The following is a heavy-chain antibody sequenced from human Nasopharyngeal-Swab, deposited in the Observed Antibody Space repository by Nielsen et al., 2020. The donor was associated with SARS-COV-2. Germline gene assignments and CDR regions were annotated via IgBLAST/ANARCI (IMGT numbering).Heavy chain of an antibody. CDR3: ARHGGSSWYFDL. J-gene: IGHJ2*01. Sequence: GESLKISCVGSGFTFSSYWMSWVRQAPGKGLEWVANIRQDGSEKYYVDSVKGRFTISRDNAKNSLYLQMNSLRAGDTAVYYCARHGGSSWYFDLWGRGTLVTVSS. D-gene: IGHD6-13*01. CDR1: GFTFSSYW. CDR2: IRQDGSEK. V-gene: IGHV3-7*04.